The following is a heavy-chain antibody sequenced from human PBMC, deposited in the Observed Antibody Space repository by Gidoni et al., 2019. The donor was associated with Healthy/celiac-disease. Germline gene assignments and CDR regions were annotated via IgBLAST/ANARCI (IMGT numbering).Heavy chain of an antibody. CDR2: IRSKANSYAT. CDR3: AVVVTQSDAFDI. CDR1: GFTFSGSA. Sequence: EVQLVESGGGLVQPGGSLKLSCAASGFTFSGSAMHWVRQASGKGLEWVGRIRSKANSYATAYAASVKGRFTISRDDSKNTAYLQMNSLKTEDTAVYYCAVVVTQSDAFDIWGQGTMVTVSS. J-gene: IGHJ3*02. V-gene: IGHV3-73*02. D-gene: IGHD2-2*01.